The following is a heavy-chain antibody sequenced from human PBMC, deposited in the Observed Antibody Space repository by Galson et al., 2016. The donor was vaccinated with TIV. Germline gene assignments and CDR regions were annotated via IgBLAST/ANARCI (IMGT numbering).Heavy chain of an antibody. Sequence: CAISGDSVSSNSAAWNWIRQSPSRGLEWLGRTYCRSRCYYDYAVSVKSRITIESDTSKNQFSLQLHSVTSEDTAVYDCARAAGRNGATCHATCESFDFWGQGTKVTVAS. J-gene: IGHJ3*01. CDR2: TYCRSRCYY. V-gene: IGHV6-1*01. CDR3: ARAAGRNGATCHATCESFDF. D-gene: IGHD3-10*01. CDR1: GDSVSSNSAA.